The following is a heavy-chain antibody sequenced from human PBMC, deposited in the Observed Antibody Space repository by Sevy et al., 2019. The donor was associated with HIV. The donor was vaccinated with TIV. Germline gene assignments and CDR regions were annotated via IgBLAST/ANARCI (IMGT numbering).Heavy chain of an antibody. Sequence: SETLSLTCAVSGYSISSGYYWGWIRQPPGKGLGWIGSIYHSGSTYYNPSLKSRVTISVDTSKNQFSLKLSSVTAADTAVYYCARQPPFDPWGQGTLVTVSS. J-gene: IGHJ5*02. V-gene: IGHV4-38-2*01. CDR3: ARQPPFDP. CDR1: GYSISSGYY. CDR2: IYHSGST.